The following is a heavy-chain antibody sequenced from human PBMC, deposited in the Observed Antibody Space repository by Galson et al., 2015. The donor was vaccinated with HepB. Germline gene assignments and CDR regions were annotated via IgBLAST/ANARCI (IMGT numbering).Heavy chain of an antibody. V-gene: IGHV3-73*01. CDR3: TRLGDLSGYSSR. Sequence: SLRLSCAASGFTFSGSAIHWVRQASGKGPEWVGRIRSKNNNYATSYVPSLKGRFTISRDDSKNMAYLHMKSLKTEDTAVYHCTRLGDLSGYSSRWGQGTLVTVSS. CDR1: GFTFSGSA. D-gene: IGHD6-19*01. CDR2: IRSKNNNYAT. J-gene: IGHJ4*02.